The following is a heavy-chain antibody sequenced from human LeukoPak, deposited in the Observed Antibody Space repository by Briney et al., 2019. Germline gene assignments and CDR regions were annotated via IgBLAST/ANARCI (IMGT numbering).Heavy chain of an antibody. D-gene: IGHD2-2*03. CDR1: GYTFTSYA. Sequence: SVKVSCKASGYTFTSYAISWVRQAPGQGLEWMGGIIPIFGTANYAQKFQGRVTITADESTSTAYMELSSLRSEDTAVYYCARERELDIVVVPAATGPRTPEYFQHWGQGTLVTVSS. J-gene: IGHJ1*01. CDR2: IIPIFGTA. CDR3: ARERELDIVVVPAATGPRTPEYFQH. V-gene: IGHV1-69*13.